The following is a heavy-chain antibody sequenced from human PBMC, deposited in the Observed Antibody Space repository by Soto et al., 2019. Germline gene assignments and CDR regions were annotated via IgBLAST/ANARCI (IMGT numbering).Heavy chain of an antibody. Sequence: QVQLVQSGAEVKKPGASVKVSCKASGYTFTNFGISWVRQAPGQGLEWMGWISAYNGNTNYAQNFQGRVTMTTDTSTSTAYMALESLRTADTAVYDWARVGTPIDYWGQGTLVTVSS. CDR1: GYTFTNFG. CDR3: ARVGTPIDY. V-gene: IGHV1-18*01. D-gene: IGHD7-27*01. CDR2: ISAYNGNT. J-gene: IGHJ4*02.